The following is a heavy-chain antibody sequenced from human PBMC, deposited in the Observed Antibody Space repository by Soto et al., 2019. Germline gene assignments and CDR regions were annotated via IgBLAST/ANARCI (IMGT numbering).Heavy chain of an antibody. V-gene: IGHV1-69*13. CDR1: GCTFSSYA. CDR3: ARDLRRYDILTGYYKNGRDY. CDR2: IIPIFGTA. J-gene: IGHJ4*02. D-gene: IGHD3-9*01. Sequence: ASVKVSCKSSGCTFSSYAISCVRQAPGRGLEWMGGIIPIFGTANYAQKFQGRVTITADESTSTAYMELSSLRSEDTAVYYCARDLRRYDILTGYYKNGRDYWGQGTLVTVSS.